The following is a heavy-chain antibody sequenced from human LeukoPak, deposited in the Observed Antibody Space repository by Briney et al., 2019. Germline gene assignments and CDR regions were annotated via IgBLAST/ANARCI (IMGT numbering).Heavy chain of an antibody. V-gene: IGHV3-23*01. Sequence: GGSLRLSCAASGFTFSSYAMSWVRQAPGKGLEWVSAISGSGSSTYYADSVKGRFTISRDNSKNTLYLQMNSLRAEDTAVYYCARDAYYDILTGYYYGSDYWGQGTLVTVSS. CDR1: GFTFSSYA. J-gene: IGHJ4*02. CDR2: ISGSGSST. D-gene: IGHD3-9*01. CDR3: ARDAYYDILTGYYYGSDY.